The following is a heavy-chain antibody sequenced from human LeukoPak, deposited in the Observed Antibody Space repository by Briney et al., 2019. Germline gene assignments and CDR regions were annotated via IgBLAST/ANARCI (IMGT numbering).Heavy chain of an antibody. CDR3: AKTLSSGWYFDYFDY. J-gene: IGHJ4*02. V-gene: IGHV4-30-2*01. CDR1: GGSISSGGYS. D-gene: IGHD6-19*01. CDR2: IYHSGST. Sequence: PSETLSLTCTVSGGSISSGGYSWSWIRQPPGKGLGWIGYIYHSGSTYYNPSLKSRVTISVDRSKNQFSLKLSSVTAEDTAVYYCAKTLSSGWYFDYFDYWGQGTLVTVSS.